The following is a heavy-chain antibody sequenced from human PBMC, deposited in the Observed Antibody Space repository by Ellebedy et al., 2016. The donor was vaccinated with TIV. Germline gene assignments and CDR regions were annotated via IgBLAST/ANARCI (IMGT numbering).Heavy chain of an antibody. V-gene: IGHV3-7*04. Sequence: GGSLRLXCKRSGLSYRSYWMHWVRQAPGKGLEWVANVNQDGSETYFADSVKGRFNISRDNVKNSLHLHMKSLGVDDTAIYYCVGGFGDGWFDPWGQGTLVTVSS. J-gene: IGHJ5*02. D-gene: IGHD4-17*01. CDR3: VGGFGDGWFDP. CDR2: VNQDGSET. CDR1: GLSYRSYW.